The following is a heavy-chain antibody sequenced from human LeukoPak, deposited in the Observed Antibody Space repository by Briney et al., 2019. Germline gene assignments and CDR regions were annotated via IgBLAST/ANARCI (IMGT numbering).Heavy chain of an antibody. D-gene: IGHD6-6*01. J-gene: IGHJ4*02. CDR3: ARDGSSSFREDY. Sequence: GGSLRLSCAASGFTVSSNYMSWVRQAPGKGLEWVSVIYSGGSTYYADSVKGRFTISRDNSKNTLYLQMNSLRVEDTAVYYCARDGSSSFREDYWGQGTLVTVSS. CDR2: IYSGGST. CDR1: GFTVSSNY. V-gene: IGHV3-66*02.